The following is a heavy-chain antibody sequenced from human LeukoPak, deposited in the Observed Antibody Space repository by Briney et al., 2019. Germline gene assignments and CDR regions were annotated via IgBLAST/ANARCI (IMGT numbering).Heavy chain of an antibody. CDR3: ARGVPSLDDFDI. J-gene: IGHJ3*02. V-gene: IGHV4-59*01. CDR2: IFFSGST. CDR1: GGSISGYY. D-gene: IGHD3-16*01. Sequence: SETLSLTCTVPGGSISGYYWSWSRQRPGKGRGWSGYIFFSGSTNYNPSLKSRVTISVDTSKKLFSLKLSSVAAADTAVYCCARGVPSLDDFDIWGQGTMVTVSS.